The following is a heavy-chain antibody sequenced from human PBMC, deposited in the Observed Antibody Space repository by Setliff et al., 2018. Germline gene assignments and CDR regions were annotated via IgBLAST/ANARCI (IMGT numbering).Heavy chain of an antibody. CDR3: ARNDRPWRYYFDY. J-gene: IGHJ4*02. CDR1: GYSISSGYY. CDR2: IYRTGTT. D-gene: IGHD3-9*01. V-gene: IGHV4-38-2*01. Sequence: SETLSLTCGVSGYSISSGYYWGWIRQPPGKGLEWIGSIYRTGTTHYNPSLKSRVTMSVDTSKNQFSLKLSSVTAADTAVYYCARNDRPWRYYFDYWGQGTLVTVSS.